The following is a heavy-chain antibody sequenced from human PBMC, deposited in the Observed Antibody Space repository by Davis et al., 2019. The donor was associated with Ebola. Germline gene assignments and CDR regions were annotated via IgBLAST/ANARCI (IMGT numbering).Heavy chain of an antibody. CDR2: IRPSGAA. Sequence: ASVKVSCKASGYTFSSHYMHWVRQAPGQGLEYMGIIRPSGAANYVQKFQGRLIMTRDTSTSTVYLELSSLRSEDTAVHYCAREPRENYFFDYWGQGTLVTVSS. V-gene: IGHV1-46*01. D-gene: IGHD1-26*01. CDR3: AREPRENYFFDY. CDR1: GYTFSSHY. J-gene: IGHJ4*02.